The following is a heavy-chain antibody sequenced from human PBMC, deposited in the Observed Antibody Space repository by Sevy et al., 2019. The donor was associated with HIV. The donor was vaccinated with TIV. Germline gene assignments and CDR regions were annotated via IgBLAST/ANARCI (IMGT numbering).Heavy chain of an antibody. CDR1: GFTFSSYG. D-gene: IGHD4-17*01. V-gene: IGHV3-30*18. J-gene: IGHJ3*02. Sequence: GGSLRLSCAASGFTFSSYGMHWVRQAPGKGLEWVAVISYDGTNKYYVDSVKGRFTISSDNSKSTLFLQMNSLRAEDTDVYYCEKKEVAFSTVKGAFDIWGQGTMVTVSS. CDR3: EKKEVAFSTVKGAFDI. CDR2: ISYDGTNK.